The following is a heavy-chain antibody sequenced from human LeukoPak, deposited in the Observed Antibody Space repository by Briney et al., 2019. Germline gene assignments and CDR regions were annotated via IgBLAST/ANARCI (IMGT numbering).Heavy chain of an antibody. V-gene: IGHV3-48*02. J-gene: IGHJ4*02. CDR1: GFTFSTYN. CDR2: ISSSSSTI. CDR3: ARGHSSHGRTLDY. Sequence: GGSLRLSCAASGFTFSTYNINWVRQAPGKGLEWVSYISSSSSTIYYADSVKGRFTISRDNAKNSLYLQMNSVRDEDTAVYYCARGHSSHGRTLDYWGQGTLVIVPS. D-gene: IGHD2-8*01.